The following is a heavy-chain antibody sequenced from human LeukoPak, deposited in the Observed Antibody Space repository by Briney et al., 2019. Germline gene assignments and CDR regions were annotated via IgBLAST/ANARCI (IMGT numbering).Heavy chain of an antibody. V-gene: IGHV7-4-1*02. CDR2: INTNTGNP. Sequence: ASVKVSCKASGYIFTSYALNWVRQAPGQGLEWMGWINTNTGNPTCAQGFTGRFVFSLDTSVSTAYLQISSLKAEDTALYYCARDVEGPYTSSYAKWFDPWGQGTLVTVSS. CDR3: ARDVEGPYTSSYAKWFDP. CDR1: GYIFTSYA. J-gene: IGHJ5*02. D-gene: IGHD6-6*01.